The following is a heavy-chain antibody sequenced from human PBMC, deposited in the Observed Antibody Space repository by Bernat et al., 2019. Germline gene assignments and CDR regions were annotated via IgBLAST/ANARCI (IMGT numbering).Heavy chain of an antibody. D-gene: IGHD6-19*01. CDR3: AGKGSGWNFAA. J-gene: IGHJ5*02. V-gene: IGHV4-39*01. CDR2: IYYSGST. CDR1: GVSISSSSYY. Sequence: QLQLQESGPGLVKPSETLSLTCTVSGVSISSSSYYWGWIRQPPGKGLEWIGIIYYSGSTYYHPSLTSRVTISVDTSKNECSLHVSSVPAEETAVYYSAGKGSGWNFAARGQGALITVSS.